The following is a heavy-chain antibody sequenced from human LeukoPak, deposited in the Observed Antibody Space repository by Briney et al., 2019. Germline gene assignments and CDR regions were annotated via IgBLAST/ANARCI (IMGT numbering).Heavy chain of an antibody. V-gene: IGHV4-34*01. CDR3: ARNYYGSGYYMDV. J-gene: IGHJ6*03. CDR2: INHSGST. CDR1: GGSFSGYY. Sequence: SQTLSLTCAVYGGSFSGYYWSWIRQPPGKGLEWIGEINHSGSTNYNPSLKSRVTISVDTSKNQFSLRLSSVTAADTAVYYCARNYYGSGYYMDVWGKGTTVTISS. D-gene: IGHD3-10*01.